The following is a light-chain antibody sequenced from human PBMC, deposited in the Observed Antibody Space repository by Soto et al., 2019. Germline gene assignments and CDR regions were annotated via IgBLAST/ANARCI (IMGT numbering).Light chain of an antibody. CDR2: EGS. V-gene: IGLV2-23*01. Sequence: QSVLTQPASVSGSPGQSITISCTGTSSDIGSYNLVSWYQQHPGKAPKLMIYEGSKRPSGVSNRFSGSKSGNTASLTISGLQAEDEADYYCCSYASVSTSYVFGTGTKVTVL. CDR1: SSDIGSYNL. J-gene: IGLJ1*01. CDR3: CSYASVSTSYV.